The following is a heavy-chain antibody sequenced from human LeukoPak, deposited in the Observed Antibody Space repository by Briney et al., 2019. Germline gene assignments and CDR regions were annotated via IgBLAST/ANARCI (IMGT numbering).Heavy chain of an antibody. D-gene: IGHD2-2*01. CDR1: GDSISGFY. CDR2: IYTSGST. V-gene: IGHV4-4*07. Sequence: SETVSLTCTVSGDSISGFYWSWIRQAAGKGLEWIGHIYTSGSTNYNPSLKSRVTMSVDMSKNQFSLKLRSVTAADTAVYYCARDVVAARGSFDYWGQGTLVTVSS. CDR3: ARDVVAARGSFDY. J-gene: IGHJ4*02.